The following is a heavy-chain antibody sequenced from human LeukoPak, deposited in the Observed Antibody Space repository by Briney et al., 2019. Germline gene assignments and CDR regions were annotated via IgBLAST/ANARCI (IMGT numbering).Heavy chain of an antibody. J-gene: IGHJ4*02. CDR3: ARDGEQQPFDY. V-gene: IGHV3-21*01. CDR1: GFTFSSYS. Sequence: GGSLRLSCAASGFTFSSYSMIWVRQAPGKGREWVSSISSSSSYIYYADSVKGRFPISRDNAKNSLYLQMNSLRAEDTAVYYCARDGEQQPFDYWGQGTLVTISS. CDR2: ISSSSSYI. D-gene: IGHD6-13*01.